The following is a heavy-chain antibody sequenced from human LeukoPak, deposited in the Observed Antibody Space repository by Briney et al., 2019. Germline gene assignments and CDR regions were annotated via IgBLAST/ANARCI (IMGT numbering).Heavy chain of an antibody. D-gene: IGHD6-19*01. CDR3: AKERYSSGWYAYMDV. V-gene: IGHV3-23*01. CDR1: GFTFSSYA. CDR2: ISGSGDNT. J-gene: IGHJ6*04. Sequence: PGGSLRLSCAASGFTFSSYAMNWVRQAPGKGLEWVSAISGSGDNTYYADSVKGRFTISRDNSKNTLYLQMDSLRAEYTAVYSCAKERYSSGWYAYMDVWGKGTTVTVSS.